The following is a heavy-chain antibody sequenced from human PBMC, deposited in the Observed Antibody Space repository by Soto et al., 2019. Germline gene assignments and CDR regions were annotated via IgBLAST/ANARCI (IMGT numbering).Heavy chain of an antibody. V-gene: IGHV1-8*01. J-gene: IGHJ4*02. CDR1: GYTFTEFD. CDR3: ARVVRFFGGHAGY. D-gene: IGHD3-3*01. Sequence: QVLLVQSGADVKKPGASVKVSCKTSGYTFTEFDINWVRQAPGQGLDWMGWMNTKTGNTGYAQKFQGRVTMTRDTSISTAYMERRRLRSEDTAVYYCARVVRFFGGHAGYWGQGTLVTVSS. CDR2: MNTKTGNT.